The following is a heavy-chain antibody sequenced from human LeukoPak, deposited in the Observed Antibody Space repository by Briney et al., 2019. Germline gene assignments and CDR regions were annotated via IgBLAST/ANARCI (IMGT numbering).Heavy chain of an antibody. Sequence: GGSLRLSCSASGFTFSSYAMHWVRQAPGKGLEYVSVINANGGSTYYADSVKARFTISRDNSKNTLDLQMSSLRPEDTAVYYCVKNRPMVFGVVDYWGQGTLVTVSS. V-gene: IGHV3-64D*09. J-gene: IGHJ4*02. CDR3: VKNRPMVFGVVDY. CDR1: GFTFSSYA. D-gene: IGHD3-3*01. CDR2: INANGGST.